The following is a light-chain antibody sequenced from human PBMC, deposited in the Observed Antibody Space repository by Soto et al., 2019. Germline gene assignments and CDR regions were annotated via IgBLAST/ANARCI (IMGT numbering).Light chain of an antibody. V-gene: IGKV3-20*01. Sequence: EIVFTQSPCTLSLSPGERATLSCRASQSVGSSYLAWYQQKPGQAPRLLIYATSSRATGIPDRFSGSGSGTDFTLTISRLEPEDFAVYYCQQYRTFGPGTKVDIK. J-gene: IGKJ3*01. CDR1: QSVGSSY. CDR2: ATS. CDR3: QQYRT.